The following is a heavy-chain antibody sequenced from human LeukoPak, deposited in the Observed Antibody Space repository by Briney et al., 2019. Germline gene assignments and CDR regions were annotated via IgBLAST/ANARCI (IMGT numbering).Heavy chain of an antibody. CDR2: ISAYNGNT. V-gene: IGHV1-18*01. CDR1: GYTFTSYG. D-gene: IGHD3-22*01. Sequence: ASVKVSCKASGYTFTSYGISWVRRAPGQGLEWMGWISAYNGNTNYAQKLQGRVTMTTDTSTSTAYMELRSLRSDDTAVYYCARDRDSSGPYYFDYWGQGTLVTVSS. J-gene: IGHJ4*02. CDR3: ARDRDSSGPYYFDY.